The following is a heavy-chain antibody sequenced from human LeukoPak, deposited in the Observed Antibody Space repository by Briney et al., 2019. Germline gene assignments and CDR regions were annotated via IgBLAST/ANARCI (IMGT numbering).Heavy chain of an antibody. Sequence: GGSLRLSCAASGFTFSNAWLNWVRQAPGKGLEWVGRIKSKTDGGTTDYAAPVKGRFTISRDDSKNTLYLQMNSLKTEDTAVYYCTIPDTIFDGMDVWGQGTTVTVSS. CDR3: TIPDTIFDGMDV. CDR2: IKSKTDGGTT. J-gene: IGHJ6*02. CDR1: GFTFSNAW. V-gene: IGHV3-15*07. D-gene: IGHD3-3*01.